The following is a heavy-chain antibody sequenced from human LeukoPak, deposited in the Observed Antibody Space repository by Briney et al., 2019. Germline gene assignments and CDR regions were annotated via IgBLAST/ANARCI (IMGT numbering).Heavy chain of an antibody. D-gene: IGHD6-13*01. CDR1: GYTFTGCY. J-gene: IGHJ6*03. CDR2: INPNSGGT. V-gene: IGHV1-2*02. Sequence: GASVKVSCKASGYTFTGCYMHWVRQAPGQGLEWMGWINPNSGGTNYAQKFQGRVTMTRDTSISTAYMELSRLRSDDTAVYYCAREPRLRQQLANLRSYYYYYMDVWGKGTTVTVSS. CDR3: AREPRLRQQLANLRSYYYYYMDV.